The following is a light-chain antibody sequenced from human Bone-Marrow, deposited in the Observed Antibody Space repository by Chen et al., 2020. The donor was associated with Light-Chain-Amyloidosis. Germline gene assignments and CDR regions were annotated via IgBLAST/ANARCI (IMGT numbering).Light chain of an antibody. Sequence: SYDLTQPPSLSVSPGQTARITCSGDDLPTKYAYWYQQKPGQAPVLVIHRDTERPSGISERFSGSSSGTPATLTISGVQAEDEADYHCQSADSSGTYEVIFGGGTKLTVL. CDR2: RDT. J-gene: IGLJ2*01. CDR1: DLPTKY. V-gene: IGLV3-25*03. CDR3: QSADSSGTYEVI.